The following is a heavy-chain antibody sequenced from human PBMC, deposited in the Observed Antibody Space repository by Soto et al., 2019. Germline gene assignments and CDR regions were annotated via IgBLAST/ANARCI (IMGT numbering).Heavy chain of an antibody. Sequence: SGKVCFKALRGPFTNYAFSLVRQAPGQGLEWMGGIMPFFGSGNYAQKFQGRINITADESTSSVYLELTSLRSEDTAVYYCARDRAGYYSHFVYWGQGTMVTVSS. CDR3: ARDRAGYYSHFVY. J-gene: IGHJ4*02. D-gene: IGHD3-22*01. CDR2: IMPFFGSG. V-gene: IGHV1-69*13. CDR1: RGPFTNYA.